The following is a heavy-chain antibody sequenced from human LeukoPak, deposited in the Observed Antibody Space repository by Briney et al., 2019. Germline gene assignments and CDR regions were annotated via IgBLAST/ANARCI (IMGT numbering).Heavy chain of an antibody. V-gene: IGHV1-2*02. CDR2: INPNSGGT. CDR1: GYTFTGYY. Sequence: RASVKVSCKASGYTFTGYYMHWVRQAPGQGLEWMGWINPNSGGTNYAQKFQGRVTMTRDTSISTAYMELSRLRSDDTAVYYCARVQYYDYVWGSSYYMDVWGKGTTVTVSS. J-gene: IGHJ6*03. D-gene: IGHD3-16*01. CDR3: ARVQYYDYVWGSSYYMDV.